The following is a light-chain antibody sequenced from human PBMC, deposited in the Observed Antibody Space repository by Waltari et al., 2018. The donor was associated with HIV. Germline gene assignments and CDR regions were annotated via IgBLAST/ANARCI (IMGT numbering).Light chain of an antibody. Sequence: QSVLTQPPSASGTPGQNVTISCSGNTSNIGTTLVNWYPQFPGAAPKLLIYSNNQRPSGVPARFSGSKSGTSASLAISGLQSEDEADYFCAAWDDTLNGLFGGGTKLTVL. CDR2: SNN. J-gene: IGLJ2*01. V-gene: IGLV1-44*01. CDR1: TSNIGTTL. CDR3: AAWDDTLNGL.